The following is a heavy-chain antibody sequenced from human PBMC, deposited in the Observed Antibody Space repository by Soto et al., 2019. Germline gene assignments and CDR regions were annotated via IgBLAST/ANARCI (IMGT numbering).Heavy chain of an antibody. Sequence: GASVKVSCKASGYTFTNYDINWVRQATGQGLEWMGWMNPNTANTGYAQKFQGRVTMTRNTSISTAYMELSSLRSEDTAVYYCARGGPTTVVTPGAFDIWGQGTMVTVSS. V-gene: IGHV1-8*01. CDR2: MNPNTANT. CDR1: GYTFTNYD. J-gene: IGHJ3*02. CDR3: ARGGPTTVVTPGAFDI. D-gene: IGHD4-17*01.